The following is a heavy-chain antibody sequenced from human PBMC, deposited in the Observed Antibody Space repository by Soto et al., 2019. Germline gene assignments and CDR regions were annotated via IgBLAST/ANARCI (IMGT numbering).Heavy chain of an antibody. D-gene: IGHD2-8*01. J-gene: IGHJ6*02. Sequence: AASVKVSCKASGHSFTDYHIHWVRQAPGQGLEWLGRINPKSGGTSTAQKFQGWVTMTTDTSISTTSMELTRLTSDDTAIYYCARGDSTDCSNGVCSFFYNHDMDVWGQGTTVTVS. V-gene: IGHV1-2*04. CDR1: GHSFTDYH. CDR3: ARGDSTDCSNGVCSFFYNHDMDV. CDR2: INPKSGGT.